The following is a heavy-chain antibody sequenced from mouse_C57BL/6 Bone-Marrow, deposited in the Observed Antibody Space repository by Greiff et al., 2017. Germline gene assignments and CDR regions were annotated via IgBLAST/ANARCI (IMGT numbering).Heavy chain of an antibody. CDR1: GYTFTSYW. V-gene: IGHV1-72*01. D-gene: IGHD2-4*01. CDR3: ARGIYYDYDDAMDY. Sequence: VQLQQPGAELVKPGASVKLSCKASGYTFTSYWMHWVKQRPGRGLEWIGRSDPNSGGTKYNEKLNSKATLTVDKPSRTAYMQLSSLTSEDSAVYYCARGIYYDYDDAMDYWGQGTSVTVSS. J-gene: IGHJ4*01. CDR2: SDPNSGGT.